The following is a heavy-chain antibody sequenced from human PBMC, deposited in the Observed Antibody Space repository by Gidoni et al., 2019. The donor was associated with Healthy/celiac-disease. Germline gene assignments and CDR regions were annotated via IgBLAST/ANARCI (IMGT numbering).Heavy chain of an antibody. CDR1: GYTFTSYD. V-gene: IGHV1-8*01. D-gene: IGHD3-9*01. CDR3: ARGPPGSGYFDWLLPYYYYYGMDV. CDR2: MNPNSGNT. Sequence: QVQLVQSGAEVKKPGASVKVSCKASGYTFTSYDINWVRQATGQGLEWMGWMNPNSGNTGYAQKFQGRVTMTRNTSISTAYMELSSLRSEDTAVYYCARGPPGSGYFDWLLPYYYYYGMDVWGQGTTVTVSS. J-gene: IGHJ6*02.